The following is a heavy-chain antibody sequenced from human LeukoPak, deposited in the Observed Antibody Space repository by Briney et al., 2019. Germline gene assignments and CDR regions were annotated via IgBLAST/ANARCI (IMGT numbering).Heavy chain of an antibody. CDR2: ISAYNGNT. D-gene: IGHD3-22*01. V-gene: IGHV1-18*01. CDR3: ARGSPYDSSGYYYDWFDP. Sequence: ASVKVSCKASGYTFTSYGISWVRQAPGQGLEWMGWISAYNGNTNYAQKLQGKVTMTKDTSTSTAYMELRSLRSDDTAVYYCARGSPYDSSGYYYDWFDPWGQGTLVTVSS. CDR1: GYTFTSYG. J-gene: IGHJ5*02.